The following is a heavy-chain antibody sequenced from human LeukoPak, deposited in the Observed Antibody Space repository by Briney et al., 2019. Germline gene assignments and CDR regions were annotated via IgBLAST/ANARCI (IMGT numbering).Heavy chain of an antibody. J-gene: IGHJ4*02. D-gene: IGHD4-17*01. V-gene: IGHV3-74*01. CDR3: TRAPYHGDYVSWA. CDR2: ISSDGSDT. Sequence: GGSLRLSCAASGFTFSSYWMHWVRQAPGKGLVWVSRISSDGSDTTYADSVKGRFTISRDNAKKMLYLHMNGLRVDDTAVYYCTRAPYHGDYVSWAWGQGTLVTVSS. CDR1: GFTFSSYW.